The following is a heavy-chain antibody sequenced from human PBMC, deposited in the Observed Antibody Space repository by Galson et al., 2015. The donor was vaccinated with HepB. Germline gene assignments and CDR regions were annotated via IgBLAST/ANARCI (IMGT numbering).Heavy chain of an antibody. CDR1: GFTFSSYG. V-gene: IGHV3-33*06. CDR2: MWYDGSNK. Sequence: SLRLSCAASGFTFSSYGMHWVRQAPGKGLEWVAVMWYDGSNKYYADSVKGRFTISRDNSKNTLYLQMNSLRAGDTAVYYCAKVLRRFGDDSAPATWGQGILVTVSS. CDR3: AKVLRRFGDDSAPAT. D-gene: IGHD3-10*01. J-gene: IGHJ5*02.